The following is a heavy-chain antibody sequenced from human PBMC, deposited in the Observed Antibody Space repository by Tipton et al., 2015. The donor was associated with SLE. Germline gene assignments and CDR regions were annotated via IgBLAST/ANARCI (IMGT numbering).Heavy chain of an antibody. CDR2: VYDSGTT. Sequence: TLSLTCTVSGGSIRNYFWHWIRQSPGKGLEWIGYVYDSGTTKYNPSLKSRLTISVDTSNNQFSLKLTSVTAADTAMYYCARDDGSGYFPPVGYFHHWGQGTLVTVSS. CDR3: ARDDGSGYFPPVGYFHH. V-gene: IGHV4-59*12. D-gene: IGHD3-22*01. CDR1: GGSIRNYF. J-gene: IGHJ1*01.